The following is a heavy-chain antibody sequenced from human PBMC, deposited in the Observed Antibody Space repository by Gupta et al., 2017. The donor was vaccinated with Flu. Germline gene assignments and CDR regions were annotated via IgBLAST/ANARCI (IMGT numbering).Heavy chain of an antibody. J-gene: IGHJ4*02. Sequence: QVQLQESGPGLVKPSETLSLTCTVSGDSIRSYYWSWIRQTPGKGLEWIGYIYYSGSTDYNPSFKGPVTISVDMSKNQISLKMNSVTAADTAMYFLSRNRYIVVRTPFDFWGRGTLITVSS. V-gene: IGHV4-59*08. CDR1: GDSIRSYY. CDR3: SRNRYIVVRTPFDF. D-gene: IGHD5-12*01. CDR2: IYYSGST.